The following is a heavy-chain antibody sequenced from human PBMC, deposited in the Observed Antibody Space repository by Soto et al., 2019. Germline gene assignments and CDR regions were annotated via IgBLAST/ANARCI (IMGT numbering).Heavy chain of an antibody. D-gene: IGHD3-3*01. V-gene: IGHV4-59*01. CDR1: GGSISSYY. CDR3: ARGGAYDFWSGYHPMDV. J-gene: IGHJ6*04. CDR2: IYYSGST. Sequence: SETLSLTCTVSGGSISSYYWSWIRQPPGKGLEWIGYIYYSGSTNYNPSLKSRVTISVDTSKNQFSLKLSSVTAADTAVYYCARGGAYDFWSGYHPMDVWGKGTTVTVSS.